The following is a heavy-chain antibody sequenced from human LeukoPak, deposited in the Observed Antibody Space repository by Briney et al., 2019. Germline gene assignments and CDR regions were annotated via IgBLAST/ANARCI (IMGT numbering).Heavy chain of an antibody. Sequence: SETLSLTCTVSGGSISSGSYYWSWIRQPAGKGLEWIGRIYTSGSTNYNPSLKSRVTISVDTSKNQFSLKRSSVTAADTAVYYCAVQLRGFGEASSFYFDYWGQGTLVTVSS. J-gene: IGHJ4*02. CDR2: IYTSGST. V-gene: IGHV4-61*02. CDR1: GGSISSGSYY. CDR3: AVQLRGFGEASSFYFDY. D-gene: IGHD3-10*01.